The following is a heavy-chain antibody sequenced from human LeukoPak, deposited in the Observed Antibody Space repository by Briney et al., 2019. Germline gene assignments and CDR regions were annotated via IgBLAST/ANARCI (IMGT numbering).Heavy chain of an antibody. Sequence: PGGSLRLSCAASGFTVSSNYMSWVRQARWKGLEWVSVIYSGGSTYYADSVKGRFTISRDNSKNTLYLQMNSLRAEDTAVYYCARGPSGYSYGHLDYWGQGTLVTVSS. CDR1: GFTVSSNY. V-gene: IGHV3-53*01. J-gene: IGHJ4*02. D-gene: IGHD5-18*01. CDR3: ARGPSGYSYGHLDY. CDR2: IYSGGST.